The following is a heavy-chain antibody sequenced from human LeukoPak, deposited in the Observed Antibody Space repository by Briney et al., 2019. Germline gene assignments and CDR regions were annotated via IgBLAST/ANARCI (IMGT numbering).Heavy chain of an antibody. D-gene: IGHD3-3*01. V-gene: IGHV3-73*01. CDR1: GFTFSGSA. J-gene: IGHJ5*02. CDR3: ARGIDFWSGYYKSGWFDP. Sequence: GGSLRLSCAASGFTFSGSAMHWVRQASGKGLEWVGRITSKANSYATAYAASVKGRFTISRDDSKNTAYLQMNSLKTEDTAVYYCARGIDFWSGYYKSGWFDPWGQGTLVTVSS. CDR2: ITSKANSYAT.